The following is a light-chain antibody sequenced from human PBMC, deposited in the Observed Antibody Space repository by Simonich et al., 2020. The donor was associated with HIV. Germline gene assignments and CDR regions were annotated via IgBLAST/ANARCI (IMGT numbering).Light chain of an antibody. CDR3: MQSVQLPIT. CDR1: QSLLHSDGKTY. CDR2: EVS. Sequence: DIVMTQSPLSLPVTPGEPASISCNSSQSLLHSDGKTYLYWYLQKPGQSPHLLLHEVSNLFSGVPDRFSGSGSGTDFTLKISRVEAEDIGLYYCMQSVQLPITFGQGTRLEIK. J-gene: IGKJ5*01. V-gene: IGKV2D-29*02.